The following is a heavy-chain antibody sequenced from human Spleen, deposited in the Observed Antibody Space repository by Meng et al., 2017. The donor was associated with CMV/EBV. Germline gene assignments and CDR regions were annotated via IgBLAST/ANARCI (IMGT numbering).Heavy chain of an antibody. Sequence: LRLSCTVSGGSISTAVYYWSWIRQHPGKGLEWIGYIYYSGSTYYNPSLKSRVTISVDTSKNQFSLKLSSVTAADTAVYYCARGKGWLLAQFDYWGQGTLVTVSS. CDR2: IYYSGST. CDR3: ARGKGWLLAQFDY. D-gene: IGHD5-12*01. CDR1: GGSISTAVYY. V-gene: IGHV4-31*03. J-gene: IGHJ4*02.